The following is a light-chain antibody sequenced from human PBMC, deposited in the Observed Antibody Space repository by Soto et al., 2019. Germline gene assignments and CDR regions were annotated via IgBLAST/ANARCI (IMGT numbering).Light chain of an antibody. CDR2: DVN. Sequence: QSVLTQPASVSGSPGQSITISCTATTSDIGGYNHVSWYQKHPDKAPKLLIYDVNNRPSGLSDRFSGSKSLNTASLTISGLQAEDEADYYCCSYTTRGTWVFGGGTKLTVL. CDR3: CSYTTRGTWV. V-gene: IGLV2-14*03. CDR1: TSDIGGYNH. J-gene: IGLJ3*02.